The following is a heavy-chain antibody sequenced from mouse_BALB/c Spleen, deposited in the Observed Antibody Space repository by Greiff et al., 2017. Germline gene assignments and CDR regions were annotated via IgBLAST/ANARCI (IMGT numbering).Heavy chain of an antibody. J-gene: IGHJ2*01. D-gene: IGHD1-1*01. CDR1: GYTFTSYW. CDR2: IYPSDSYT. CDR3: TRENYYGSPFYIDY. V-gene: IGHV1-69*02. Sequence: QVQLQQPGAELVRPGASVKLSCKASGYTFTSYWINWVKQRPGQGLEWIGNIYPSDSYTNYNQKFKDKATLTVDKSSSTAYMQLSSPTSEDSAVYYCTRENYYGSPFYIDYWGQGTTLTVSS.